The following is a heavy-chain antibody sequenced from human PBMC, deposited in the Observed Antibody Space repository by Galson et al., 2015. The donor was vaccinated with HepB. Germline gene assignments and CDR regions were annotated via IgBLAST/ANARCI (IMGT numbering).Heavy chain of an antibody. CDR1: GFTFSSYA. Sequence: SLRLSCAASGFTFSSYAMSWVRQAPGKGLEWVSAISGSGGSTYYADSVKGRFTISRDNSKNTVYLQMNGLRAEDTAVYYCAREGWGATVITSWDYWGQGTLVTVSS. CDR2: ISGSGGST. J-gene: IGHJ4*02. D-gene: IGHD4-23*01. V-gene: IGHV3-23*01. CDR3: AREGWGATVITSWDY.